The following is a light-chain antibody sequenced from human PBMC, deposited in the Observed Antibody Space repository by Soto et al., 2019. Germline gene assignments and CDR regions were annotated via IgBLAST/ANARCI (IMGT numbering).Light chain of an antibody. V-gene: IGKV3-20*01. CDR3: HQYGTFPIT. J-gene: IGKJ5*01. Sequence: DIVFTQSPGSLSLSPGERATLSCSASQSVISNFLAWYQQKPGQAPRLLIYGASKRATGIPDRFSGSGSETDFALTISRLEPEDFAVYFCHQYGTFPITFGQGTRLEIK. CDR1: QSVISNF. CDR2: GAS.